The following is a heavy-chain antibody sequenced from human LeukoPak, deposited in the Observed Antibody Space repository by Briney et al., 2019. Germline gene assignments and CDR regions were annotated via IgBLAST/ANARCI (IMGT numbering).Heavy chain of an antibody. CDR1: GGSISSNNW. V-gene: IGHV4-4*02. J-gene: IGHJ4*02. D-gene: IGHD1-1*01. CDR2: IYHSGSP. Sequence: SGTLSLTCAVSGGSISSNNWWGWVRQPPGKGLEWIGEIYHSGSPNYNPSLKSRVTISVGKSRDHFSLNLSSVTAADTAVYYCARVNINNWHSCDYWGQGTLVTVSS. CDR3: ARVNINNWHSCDY.